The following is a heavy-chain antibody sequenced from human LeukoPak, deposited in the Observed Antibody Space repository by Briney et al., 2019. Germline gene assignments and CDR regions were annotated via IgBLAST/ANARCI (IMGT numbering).Heavy chain of an antibody. Sequence: TSETLSLTCTVSGGSISSFYWSWIRQPPGKGLEWIGYIYYSGSTNYNPSLKSRVTISVDTSKNQFSLKLSSVTAADTAVYYCARVGSSSWYDYYYYMDVWGKGTTVTVSS. D-gene: IGHD6-13*01. J-gene: IGHJ6*03. CDR3: ARVGSSSWYDYYYYMDV. V-gene: IGHV4-59*01. CDR2: IYYSGST. CDR1: GGSISSFY.